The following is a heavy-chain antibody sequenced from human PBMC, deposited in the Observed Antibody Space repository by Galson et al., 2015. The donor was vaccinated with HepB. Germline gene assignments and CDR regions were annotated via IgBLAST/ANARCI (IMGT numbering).Heavy chain of an antibody. Sequence: ETLSLTCTVSGGSISSYYWSWIRQPPGKGLEWIGYIYYSGSTNYNPSPKSRVTISVDTSKNQFSLKLSSVTAADTAVYYCARVGDNWNYGERAFDYWGQGTLVTVSS. CDR2: IYYSGST. J-gene: IGHJ4*02. CDR1: GGSISSYY. V-gene: IGHV4-59*01. CDR3: ARVGDNWNYGERAFDY. D-gene: IGHD1-7*01.